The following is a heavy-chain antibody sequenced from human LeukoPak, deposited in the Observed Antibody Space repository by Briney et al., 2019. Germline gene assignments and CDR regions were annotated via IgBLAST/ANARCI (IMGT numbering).Heavy chain of an antibody. CDR3: AREHSGYGSSRDGY. CDR1: GFTFSSYS. CDR2: ISSSSSTI. J-gene: IGHJ4*02. Sequence: GGSLRLSCAASGFTFSSYSMNWVRQAPGKGLEWVSYISSSSSTIYYADSVKGRFTISRDNAKNSLHLQMNSLRAEDTAVYYCAREHSGYGSSRDGYWGQGTLVTVSS. D-gene: IGHD5-12*01. V-gene: IGHV3-48*04.